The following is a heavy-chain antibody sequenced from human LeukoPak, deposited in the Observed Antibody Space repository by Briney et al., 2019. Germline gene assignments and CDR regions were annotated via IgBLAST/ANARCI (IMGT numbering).Heavy chain of an antibody. Sequence: SQTLSLTCTVSGDSISSGSYYWSWIRQPAGKGLEWIGRIYTGGSTNYNPSLKSRVTISVDTSKNQFSLKLSSVTAADTAVYYCAVRGWVSHAFGIWGQGRMVTVSA. CDR2: IYTGGST. D-gene: IGHD3-10*02. CDR3: AVRGWVSHAFGI. CDR1: GDSISSGSYY. J-gene: IGHJ3*02. V-gene: IGHV4-61*02.